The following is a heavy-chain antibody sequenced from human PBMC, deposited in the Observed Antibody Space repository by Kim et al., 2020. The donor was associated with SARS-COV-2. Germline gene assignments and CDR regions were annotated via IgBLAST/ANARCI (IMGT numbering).Heavy chain of an antibody. CDR2: IIPILGIA. Sequence: SVNVSCKASGGTFSSYAISWVRQAPGQGLEWMGRIIPILGIANYAQKFQGRVTITADKSTSTAYMELSSLRSEDTAVYYCARVLWFGEPPYHYGMDVWGQGTTVTVSS. CDR1: GGTFSSYA. J-gene: IGHJ6*02. D-gene: IGHD3-10*01. CDR3: ARVLWFGEPPYHYGMDV. V-gene: IGHV1-69*04.